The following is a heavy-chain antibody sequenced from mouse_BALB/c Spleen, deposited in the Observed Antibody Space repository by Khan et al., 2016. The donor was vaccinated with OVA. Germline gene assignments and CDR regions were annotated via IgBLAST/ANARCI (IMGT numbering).Heavy chain of an antibody. J-gene: IGHJ4*01. Sequence: QMQLEESGPGLVAPSQSLSITCTVSGFSLPRYNIHWVRQPPGKGLEWLVMIWGGGGTDYNSTLKSRLSISKDNSKSQVFLKMHSLQTDDSAMYYWARAYYRYDGYYAMDYWGQGTSVTVSS. CDR3: ARAYYRYDGYYAMDY. V-gene: IGHV2-6-4*01. CDR1: GFSLPRYN. D-gene: IGHD2-14*01. CDR2: IWGGGGT.